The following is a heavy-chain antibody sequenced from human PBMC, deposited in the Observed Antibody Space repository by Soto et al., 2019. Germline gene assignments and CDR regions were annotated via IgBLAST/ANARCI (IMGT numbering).Heavy chain of an antibody. CDR1: GGTFSSYT. V-gene: IGHV1-69*02. Sequence: QVQLVQSGAEVKKPGSSVKVSCKASGGTFSSYTISWVRQAPGQGLEWMGRIIPILGIANYAQKFQGRVTFTAEQSTSTAYLGLSSLRPEGTAVYYCARAGYYGSGNILPPPPPRYWGQGTLVTVSS. D-gene: IGHD3-10*01. J-gene: IGHJ4*02. CDR2: IIPILGIA. CDR3: ARAGYYGSGNILPPPPPRY.